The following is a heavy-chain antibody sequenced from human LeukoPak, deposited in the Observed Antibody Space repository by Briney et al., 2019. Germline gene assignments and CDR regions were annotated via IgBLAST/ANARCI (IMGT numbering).Heavy chain of an antibody. Sequence: GGSLRLSCEASGFTFSRFGMNWVGQAPGKGLEWISYISSSSSAIYYADSVKGRFTISRDNAKNSLYLQMSSLRAEDTAVYYCARDFGGAYGDFVDYWGQGTLVTVSS. D-gene: IGHD4-17*01. CDR3: ARDFGGAYGDFVDY. CDR2: ISSSSSAI. V-gene: IGHV3-48*01. J-gene: IGHJ4*02. CDR1: GFTFSRFG.